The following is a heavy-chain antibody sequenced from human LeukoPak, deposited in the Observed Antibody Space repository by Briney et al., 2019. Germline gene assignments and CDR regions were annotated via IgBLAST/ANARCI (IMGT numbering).Heavy chain of an antibody. Sequence: PGGSLRLSCAASGFTFSSYWMSWVRQAPGKGLEWVANIKQDGSEKYYVDSVKGRFTISRDNAKNSLYLQMNSLRAEDTAVYYCARYGSGRSLIYYYYGMDVWGQGTTVTVSS. V-gene: IGHV3-7*01. CDR2: IKQDGSEK. CDR3: ARYGSGRSLIYYYYGMDV. D-gene: IGHD3-10*01. CDR1: GFTFSSYW. J-gene: IGHJ6*02.